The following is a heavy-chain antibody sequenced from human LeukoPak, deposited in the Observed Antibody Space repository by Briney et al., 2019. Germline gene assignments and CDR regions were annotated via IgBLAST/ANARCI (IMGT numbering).Heavy chain of an antibody. V-gene: IGHV3-66*01. CDR3: ARGPYNWNYPRGPLDY. J-gene: IGHJ4*02. Sequence: GGSLRLSCAASGFTVTSNYMTWVRQAPGNELEWVSVIDSVDSTYYEDPVKGRFTIFRDNSDNTLYLQVNRLRAEDTALYYCARGPYNWNYPRGPLDYWGQGTLVTVSS. CDR1: GFTVTSNY. CDR2: IDSVDST. D-gene: IGHD1-7*01.